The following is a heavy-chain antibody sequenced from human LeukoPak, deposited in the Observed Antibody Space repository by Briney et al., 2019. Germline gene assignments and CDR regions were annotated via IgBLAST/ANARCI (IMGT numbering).Heavy chain of an antibody. J-gene: IGHJ6*02. V-gene: IGHV3-21*01. Sequence: PGGSLRLSCAASGFTFSSYSMNWVRQAPGKGLKWVSSISSSSSYIYYADSVKGRFTISRDNAKNSLYLQMNSLRAEDTAVYYCAGDVDSSGYEPYYGMDVWGQGTTVTVSS. CDR2: ISSSSSYI. CDR1: GFTFSSYS. D-gene: IGHD3-22*01. CDR3: AGDVDSSGYEPYYGMDV.